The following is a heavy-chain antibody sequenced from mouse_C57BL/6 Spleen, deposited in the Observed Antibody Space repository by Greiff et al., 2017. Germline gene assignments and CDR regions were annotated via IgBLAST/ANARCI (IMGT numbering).Heavy chain of an antibody. CDR1: GYTFTGYW. Sequence: VQLQQSGAELMKPGASVKLSCKATGYTFTGYWIEWVQQRPGHGLEWIGDILPGSGSTNYTEKFKGKATFTADKSSNTAYMQLSSLTTEDSAIYYYARNIYTTVDYFDYWGQGTTLTVSS. CDR2: ILPGSGST. CDR3: ARNIYTTVDYFDY. D-gene: IGHD1-1*01. V-gene: IGHV1-9*01. J-gene: IGHJ2*01.